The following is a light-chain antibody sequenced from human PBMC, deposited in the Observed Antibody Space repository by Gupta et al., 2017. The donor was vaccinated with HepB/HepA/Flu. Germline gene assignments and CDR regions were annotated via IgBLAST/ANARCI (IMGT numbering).Light chain of an antibody. CDR3: QQYYSSFWT. CDR2: WAS. J-gene: IGKJ1*01. Sequence: DIVMTQSPDSLAVSLGARATINCKSSQSVLSSSNKQNYLAWYQQRPGQSPNVLIYWASTRESGVPDRFSGSGSGTDFNLKISSLEAEDVAVYYCQQYYSSFWTFGQGTKVEI. CDR1: QSVLSSSNKQNY. V-gene: IGKV4-1*01.